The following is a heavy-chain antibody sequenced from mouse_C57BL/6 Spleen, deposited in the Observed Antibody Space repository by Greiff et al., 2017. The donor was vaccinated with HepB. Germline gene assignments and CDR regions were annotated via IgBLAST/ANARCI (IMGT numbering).Heavy chain of an antibody. CDR1: GYTFTSYW. J-gene: IGHJ2*01. CDR2: IFPGSGST. V-gene: IGHV1-55*01. Sequence: QVHVKQPGAELVKPGASVKMSCKASGYTFTSYWITWVKQRPGQGLEWIGDIFPGSGSTNYNEKFKSKATLTVDTSSSTAYMQLSSLTSEDSAVYYCARERRQLRPDYWGQGTTLTVSS. CDR3: ARERRQLRPDY. D-gene: IGHD3-2*02.